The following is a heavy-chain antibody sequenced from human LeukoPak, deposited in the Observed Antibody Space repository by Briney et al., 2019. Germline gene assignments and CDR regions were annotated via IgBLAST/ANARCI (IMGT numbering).Heavy chain of an antibody. Sequence: GGSLRLSCAASGFTVSSNYMSWVRQAPGKGLEWVSVIYSGGSTYYADSVKGRFTISRDNSKNTLYLQMNSLRAEDTAVYYCAKDGVAAAGTGFYYYYYMDVWGKGTTVTVSS. CDR3: AKDGVAAAGTGFYYYYYMDV. D-gene: IGHD6-13*01. V-gene: IGHV3-53*01. J-gene: IGHJ6*03. CDR1: GFTVSSNY. CDR2: IYSGGST.